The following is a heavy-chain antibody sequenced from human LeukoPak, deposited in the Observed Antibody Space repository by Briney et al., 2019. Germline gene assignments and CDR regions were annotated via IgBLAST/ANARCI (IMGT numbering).Heavy chain of an antibody. CDR3: ARSSYSSSSSV. V-gene: IGHV3-7*03. CDR1: GSTFSNYW. Sequence: GGSLRLSCAASGSTFSNYWMSWVRQAPGKGLEWVANIKQDGGEKYYVDSVKGRFTISRDNAMNSLCLQMNSLKAEDTAVYYCARSSYSSSSSVWGQGTMVTVSS. J-gene: IGHJ3*01. D-gene: IGHD6-6*01. CDR2: IKQDGGEK.